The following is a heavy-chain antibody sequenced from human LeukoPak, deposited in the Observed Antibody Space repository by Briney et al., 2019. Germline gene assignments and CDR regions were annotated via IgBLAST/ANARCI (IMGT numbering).Heavy chain of an antibody. D-gene: IGHD6-6*01. Sequence: GGSLRLSCAASGFTFSSYGMNWVRQAPGKGLEWVSYISSRGTTTYYADSVKGRFTISRADAKNSLYLHMNSLRVKDTAVYYCARLYSSSSGLRASDYWGQGTLVTVSS. CDR2: ISSRGTTT. CDR3: ARLYSSSSGLRASDY. CDR1: GFTFSSYG. J-gene: IGHJ4*02. V-gene: IGHV3-48*03.